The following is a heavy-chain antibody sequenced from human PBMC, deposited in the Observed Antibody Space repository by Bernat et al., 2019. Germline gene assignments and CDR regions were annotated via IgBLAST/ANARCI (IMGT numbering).Heavy chain of an antibody. CDR3: ARDRDGDYIFDY. Sequence: VQLVESGGGLVKPGGSLRLSCAASGFTFSDYHMSWIRQAPGKGLEWVSYISSRGTSIYYADSVKGRFTISRDNAKNSLYLQMNSLRAEDTAVYYCARDRDGDYIFDYWGQGTLVTVSS. D-gene: IGHD4-17*01. CDR2: ISSRGTSI. V-gene: IGHV3-11*01. CDR1: GFTFSDYH. J-gene: IGHJ4*02.